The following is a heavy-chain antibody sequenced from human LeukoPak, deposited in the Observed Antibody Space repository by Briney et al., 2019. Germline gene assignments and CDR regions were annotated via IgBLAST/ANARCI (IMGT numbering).Heavy chain of an antibody. V-gene: IGHV3-9*01. J-gene: IGHJ4*02. D-gene: IGHD3-22*01. CDR2: ISWNSGSI. CDR1: GFTFDDYA. Sequence: GGSLRLSCAASGFTFDDYAMHWVRQAPGKGLEWVSGISWNSGSIGYADSVEGRFTISRDNAKNSLYLQMNSLRAEDTALYYCAKGGIVDSSGYYLPYYFDYWGQGTLVTVSS. CDR3: AKGGIVDSSGYYLPYYFDY.